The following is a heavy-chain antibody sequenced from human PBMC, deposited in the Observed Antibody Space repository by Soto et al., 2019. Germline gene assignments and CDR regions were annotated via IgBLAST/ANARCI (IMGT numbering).Heavy chain of an antibody. CDR3: ARRGTYDFDY. J-gene: IGHJ4*02. CDR2: VHSTGNT. D-gene: IGHD4-17*01. Sequence: QVQLRESGPGLVEPSQTLSLTCTPSGDSINTFSYFWSWIRQHPQKGLEWIGYVHSTGNTYYNPSLESRVTISIDTSENKFSLDLDSLTAADTAVYYCARRGTYDFDYWGQGIRVTVSS. V-gene: IGHV4-31*03. CDR1: GDSINTFSYF.